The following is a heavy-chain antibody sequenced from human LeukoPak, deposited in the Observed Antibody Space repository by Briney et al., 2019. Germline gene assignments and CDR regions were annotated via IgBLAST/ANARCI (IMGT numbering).Heavy chain of an antibody. D-gene: IGHD6-19*01. J-gene: IGHJ4*02. V-gene: IGHV3-23*01. Sequence: LPGGSLRLSCAASGFTFNSYAMSWVRQAPGKGLEWVSAISASGGSTYYPDSVKGRFTISRDNSENTLYLQMNSLRAEDTALYYCGKLRHPGSSGWLGDFDYWGQGTLVTVSS. CDR2: ISASGGST. CDR3: GKLRHPGSSGWLGDFDY. CDR1: GFTFNSYA.